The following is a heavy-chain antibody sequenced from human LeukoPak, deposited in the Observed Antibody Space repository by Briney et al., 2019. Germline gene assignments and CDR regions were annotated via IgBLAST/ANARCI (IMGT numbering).Heavy chain of an antibody. D-gene: IGHD3-3*01. Sequence: SETLSLTCTVSGGSISSYYWSWIRQPPGKGLEWIGYIYSSGSTNYNPSLKSRVTISVDRSKNQFSLKLSSVTAADTAVYYCARDQDFWSGFLDYWGQGTLVTVSS. CDR3: ARDQDFWSGFLDY. J-gene: IGHJ4*02. CDR2: IYSSGST. CDR1: GGSISSYY. V-gene: IGHV4-59*01.